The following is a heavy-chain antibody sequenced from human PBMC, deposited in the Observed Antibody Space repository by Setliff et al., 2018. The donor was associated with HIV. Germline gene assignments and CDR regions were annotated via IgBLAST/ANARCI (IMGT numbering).Heavy chain of an antibody. D-gene: IGHD6-6*01. Sequence: SETLSLTCAVSGGAIDDINWWNWVRQSPGKGLEWIGEIYHSGTTNYNPSLKSRVTISVDKSKNQFSLRLTSVTAADTAVYYCARDQSIAARYLFDPWGQGTLVTVPS. CDR3: ARDQSIAARYLFDP. J-gene: IGHJ5*02. CDR2: IYHSGTT. CDR1: GGAIDDINW. V-gene: IGHV4-4*02.